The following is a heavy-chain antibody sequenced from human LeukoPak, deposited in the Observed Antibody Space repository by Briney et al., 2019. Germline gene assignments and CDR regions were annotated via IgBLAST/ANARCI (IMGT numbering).Heavy chain of an antibody. V-gene: IGHV4-34*01. CDR1: GGSFSGYY. Sequence: SETLSLTCAVYGGSFSGYYWSWIRQPPGKGLEWIGEINHSGSTNYNPSLKSRVTISVDTSKNQFSLKLSSVTAADTAVYYCARIRLEASFSSRKFDYWGQGTLVTVSS. D-gene: IGHD6-13*01. CDR3: ARIRLEASFSSRKFDY. CDR2: INHSGST. J-gene: IGHJ4*02.